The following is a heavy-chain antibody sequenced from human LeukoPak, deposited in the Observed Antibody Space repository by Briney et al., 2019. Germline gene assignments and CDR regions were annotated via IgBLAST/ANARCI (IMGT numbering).Heavy chain of an antibody. CDR2: IYSGGST. J-gene: IGHJ4*02. CDR3: ARVVATTTLDY. CDR1: GFTVSSNY. D-gene: IGHD5-12*01. V-gene: IGHV3-66*01. Sequence: LPGGSLRLSCAASGFTVSSNYMSWVRQAPGKGLEWVSVIYSGGSTYYADSVKGRFTISRDNSKNTLYLQMNSLRAEDTAVYYCARVVATTTLDYWGQGTLVTVSS.